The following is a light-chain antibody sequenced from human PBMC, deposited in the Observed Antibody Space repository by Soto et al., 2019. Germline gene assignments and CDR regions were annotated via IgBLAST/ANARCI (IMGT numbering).Light chain of an antibody. CDR2: GAS. CDR1: QSINNNY. Sequence: EIVLTQSPGTLSLSAGERATLSCRASQSINNNYLAWYQQKPGQAPTVLIYGASSRAPGIPDRFSGNGSGTDFTLTISRLEPEDFAVYYCQPYDASPTFGQGTKVEIK. J-gene: IGKJ1*01. V-gene: IGKV3-20*01. CDR3: QPYDASPT.